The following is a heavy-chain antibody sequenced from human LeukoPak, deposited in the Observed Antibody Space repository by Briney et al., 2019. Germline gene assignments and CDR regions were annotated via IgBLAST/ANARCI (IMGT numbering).Heavy chain of an antibody. Sequence: GASVKVSRKASGGTFTSYTISWVRHGPGQRLEWIGKSIPILGIANYAQMFRGRVTITADKSTSTAYMRLSSLRSEDTAVYCCARNGPPVSTCTVTTPGGMDVWGQGTTVTVPS. CDR1: GGTFTSYT. CDR2: SIPILGIA. D-gene: IGHD4-17*01. CDR3: ARNGPPVSTCTVTTPGGMDV. J-gene: IGHJ6*02. V-gene: IGHV1-69*02.